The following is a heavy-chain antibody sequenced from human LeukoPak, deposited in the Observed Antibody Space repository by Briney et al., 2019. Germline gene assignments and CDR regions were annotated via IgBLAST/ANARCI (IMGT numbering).Heavy chain of an antibody. CDR3: AKVGAAEMIDALDI. CDR2: IFPSGGEI. J-gene: IGHJ3*02. Sequence: GGSLRLSCAASGFTFSTFAMIWVRQPPGKGLEWVSSIFPSGGEIHYADSVRGRFTISRDNSKSTLSLQMNSLRAEDTAFYYCAKVGAAEMIDALDIWGQGTMVTVSS. D-gene: IGHD1-26*01. CDR1: GFTFSTFA. V-gene: IGHV3-23*01.